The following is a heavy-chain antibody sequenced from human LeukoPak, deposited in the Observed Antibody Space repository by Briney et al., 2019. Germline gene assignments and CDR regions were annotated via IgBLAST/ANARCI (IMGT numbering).Heavy chain of an antibody. CDR2: IYHSGSN. V-gene: IGHV4-38-2*02. CDR3: ATEAVCGGSCYALRAWFDP. D-gene: IGHD2-15*01. Sequence: TETLSLTCTVSGYSISSGYYWGWIRQPPGKGLEWIGRIYHSGSNYYNPSLQSRVTISVDTSQNQFSPKPSPVTAAGQAVYFRATEAVCGGSCYALRAWFDPWGQGPLVTVSS. CDR1: GYSISSGYY. J-gene: IGHJ5*02.